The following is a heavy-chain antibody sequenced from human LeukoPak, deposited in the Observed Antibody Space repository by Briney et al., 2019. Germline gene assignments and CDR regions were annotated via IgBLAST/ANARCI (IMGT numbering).Heavy chain of an antibody. V-gene: IGHV5-51*01. CDR3: ARVRYAGSGYLAEYFQH. D-gene: IGHD3-22*01. CDR1: GYSFTSYW. CDR2: IYPDDSDT. Sequence: GESLKISCKASGYSFTSYWIGWGRQLPGKGLEWMGIIYPDDSDTRYSPTLQGQVTISADKAISTAYLQWSSLKASDTAMYYCARVRYAGSGYLAEYFQHWGQGTLVTVSS. J-gene: IGHJ1*01.